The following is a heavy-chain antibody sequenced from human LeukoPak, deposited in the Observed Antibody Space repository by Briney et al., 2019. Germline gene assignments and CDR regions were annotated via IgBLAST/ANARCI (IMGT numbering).Heavy chain of an antibody. D-gene: IGHD2-15*01. CDR1: GFTFTAFY. J-gene: IGHJ3*02. CDR3: VTSTGYFSTWGAFDI. CDR2: INLNSGVT. Sequence: ASVKVSCKTSGFTFTAFYLHWVRQAPGQGLEWMARINLNSGVTNYAQKLQGRVTMTRDTSISTAYMDLSSLRSDDTAVYYCVTSTGYFSTWGAFDIWGQGTMVTVSS. V-gene: IGHV1-2*02.